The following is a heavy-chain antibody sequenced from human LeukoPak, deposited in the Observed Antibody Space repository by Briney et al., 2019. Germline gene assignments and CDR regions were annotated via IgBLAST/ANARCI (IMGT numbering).Heavy chain of an antibody. J-gene: IGHJ4*02. CDR1: GFTFSNYA. Sequence: GGSLRLSCAASGFTFSNYAMSWVRQAPGKGLEWVSGFNGSGDRTYYADSVKGRFTISRDNSKNTLYLQMNNLRAGDTAVYYCARRGSYYPFDYWGQGTLVTVSS. CDR2: FNGSGDRT. V-gene: IGHV3-23*01. CDR3: ARRGSYYPFDY. D-gene: IGHD1-26*01.